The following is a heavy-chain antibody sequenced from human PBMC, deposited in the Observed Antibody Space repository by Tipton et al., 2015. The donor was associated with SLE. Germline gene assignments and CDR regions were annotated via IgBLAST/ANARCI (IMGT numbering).Heavy chain of an antibody. Sequence: TLSLTCTVSGGSISSSSYYWGWIRQPPGKGLEWVASIFYSGTTFHNPSLKSRVTISVDTSKNQFSLKLTSVTAADTAVYYCARGQHQFGRFDYWGQGTLVTVSS. J-gene: IGHJ4*02. CDR1: GGSISSSSYY. CDR2: IFYSGTT. D-gene: IGHD3/OR15-3a*01. V-gene: IGHV4-39*07. CDR3: ARGQHQFGRFDY.